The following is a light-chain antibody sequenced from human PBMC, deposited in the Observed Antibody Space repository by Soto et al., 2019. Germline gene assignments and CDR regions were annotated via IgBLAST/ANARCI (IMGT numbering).Light chain of an antibody. CDR2: GAS. Sequence: EIVLTQSPGTLSLSPGERATLSCRASQSVSSSYLAWYQQKAGQAPRHLIYGASSRATGIPDRFSGSGSGTDFTLTISGLEPEDFAVYYCQQCGGSPLFSFGPGTRVDI. J-gene: IGKJ3*01. CDR3: QQCGGSPLFS. V-gene: IGKV3-20*01. CDR1: QSVSSSY.